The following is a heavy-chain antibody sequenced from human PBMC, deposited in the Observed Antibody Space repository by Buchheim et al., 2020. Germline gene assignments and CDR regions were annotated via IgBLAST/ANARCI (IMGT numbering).Heavy chain of an antibody. D-gene: IGHD1-26*01. CDR3: AKGQWELQFDY. Sequence: QVQLVESGGGVVQPGRSLRLSCAASGFTFSSYGMHWVRQAPGKGLECVAVISYDGSNKYYADSVKGRFTISTENSKNTRYLQMNSLRAENTAVYYCAKGQWELQFDYWGQGTL. V-gene: IGHV3-30*18. CDR1: GFTFSSYG. CDR2: ISYDGSNK. J-gene: IGHJ4*02.